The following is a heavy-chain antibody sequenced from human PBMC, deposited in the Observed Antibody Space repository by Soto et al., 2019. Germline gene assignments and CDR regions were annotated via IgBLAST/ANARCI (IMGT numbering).Heavy chain of an antibody. V-gene: IGHV1-46*03. CDR1: GYTFTSHF. CDR3: TRGGTVAPEYDH. D-gene: IGHD3-16*01. CDR2: VNPVDNSR. Sequence: QVQLVQSGAEVKKPGASMKLSCKASGYTFTSHFIHWVRQAPGQGLEWMGIVNPVDNSRRYAQKCQRRVTMTGDTSTSTVYMVLNSLTSEDTAVYYCTRGGTVAPEYDHWGQGTLVTVSS. J-gene: IGHJ5*02.